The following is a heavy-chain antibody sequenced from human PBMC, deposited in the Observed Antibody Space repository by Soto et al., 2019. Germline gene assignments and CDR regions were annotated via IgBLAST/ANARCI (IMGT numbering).Heavy chain of an antibody. V-gene: IGHV1-18*01. CDR2: ISAYNGNT. CDR3: AGDAGEENWFDP. CDR1: GYTFTSYG. Sequence: QVRLVQSGAEVKKPGASVKVSCKASGYTFTSYGISWVRQAPGQGLEWMGWISAYNGNTNYAQKLQGRVTMTTDTSTSKAYMELRSVRSDDTAVYYCAGDAGEENWFDPWGKGTLVTVSS. J-gene: IGHJ5*02.